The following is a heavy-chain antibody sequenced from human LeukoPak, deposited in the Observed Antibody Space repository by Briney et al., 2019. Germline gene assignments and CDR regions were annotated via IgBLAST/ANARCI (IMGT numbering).Heavy chain of an antibody. D-gene: IGHD3-10*01. J-gene: IGHJ4*02. CDR3: ARDFDGRYGSGSYYN. CDR1: GYTFTSYG. Sequence: ASVEVSCNASGYTFTSYGISWVRQAPGQGLEWMGWIGAYNGNTNYAQKLQGRVTMTTDTSTSTAYMELRSLRSDDTAVYYCARDFDGRYGSGSYYNWGQGTLVTVSS. V-gene: IGHV1-18*01. CDR2: IGAYNGNT.